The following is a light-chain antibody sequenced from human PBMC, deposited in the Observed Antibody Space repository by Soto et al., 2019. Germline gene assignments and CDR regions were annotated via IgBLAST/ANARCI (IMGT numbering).Light chain of an antibody. CDR3: QTWGTGITV. CDR1: SGHSSYA. Sequence: QPVLTQSPSASASLGASVKLTCTLSSGHSSYAIAWHQQQPEKGPRYLMKLNGDGSHSKGDGIPDRFSGSSSGTERYLTISSLQSEDEADYYCQTWGTGITVFGGGTQLTVL. V-gene: IGLV4-69*01. CDR2: LNGDGSH. J-gene: IGLJ7*01.